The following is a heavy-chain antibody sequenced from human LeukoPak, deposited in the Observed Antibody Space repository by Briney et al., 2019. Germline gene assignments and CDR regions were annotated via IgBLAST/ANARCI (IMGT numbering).Heavy chain of an antibody. J-gene: IGHJ4*02. CDR3: ARLQQWLDPFDY. CDR2: INPNSGGT. V-gene: IGHV1-2*02. Sequence: GASVKVSCKASGYTFTDYYMHWVRQAPGQGLEWMGWINPNSGGTNYAQKFQGRVTMTRDTSISTAYMELSRLRSDDTAVYYCARLQQWLDPFDYWGQGTLVTVSS. D-gene: IGHD6-19*01. CDR1: GYTFTDYY.